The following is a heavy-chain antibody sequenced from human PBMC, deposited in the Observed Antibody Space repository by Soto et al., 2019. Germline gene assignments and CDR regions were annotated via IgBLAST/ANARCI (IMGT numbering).Heavy chain of an antibody. Sequence: QVQLQQWGAGLLKPSETLSLTCAVYGGSFSGYYWSWIRQPPGKGLEWIGEINHSGSTNYNPSLKRRVTISVDTSKNQFSLKLSSVTAADTAVYYCARRRGTMTTVVDFDYWGQGTLVTVSS. J-gene: IGHJ4*02. D-gene: IGHD4-17*01. V-gene: IGHV4-34*01. CDR2: INHSGST. CDR1: GGSFSGYY. CDR3: ARRRGTMTTVVDFDY.